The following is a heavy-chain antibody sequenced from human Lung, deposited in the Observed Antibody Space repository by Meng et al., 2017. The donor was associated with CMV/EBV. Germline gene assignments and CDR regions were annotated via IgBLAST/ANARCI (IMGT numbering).Heavy chain of an antibody. CDR1: GLTFRNAW. D-gene: IGHD3-9*01. CDR2: IKSKGDGETR. J-gene: IGHJ6*01. Sequence: GGSLGLXCVDSGLTFRNAWMSWVRQAPGKGLEWVGQIKSKGDGETRDYAAPVKGRFIISRDDSQTTLHLQMNSVKTEDTAVYYCVKRPRFSSRVIWGQGATVTVSS. V-gene: IGHV3-15*05. CDR3: VKRPRFSSRVI.